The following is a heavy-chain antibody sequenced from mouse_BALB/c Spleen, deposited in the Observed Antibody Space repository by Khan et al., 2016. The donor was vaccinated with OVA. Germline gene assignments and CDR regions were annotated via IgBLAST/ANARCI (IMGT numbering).Heavy chain of an antibody. CDR1: GYTFRNYD. V-gene: IGHV1S56*01. J-gene: IGHJ4*01. CDR3: AREMDY. Sequence: QMQLEESGPELVKPGALVKISCKASGYTFRNYDINWVKQRPGQGLEWIGWIFPGDGSTKYKEKFKGKATLTADKSSSTAYMQLSSLTSENTAVYFCAREMDYWGQGTSVTVSS. CDR2: IFPGDGST.